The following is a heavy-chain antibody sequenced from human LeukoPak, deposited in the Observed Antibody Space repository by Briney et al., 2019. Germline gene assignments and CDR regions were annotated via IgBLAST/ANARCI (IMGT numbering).Heavy chain of an antibody. D-gene: IGHD3-9*01. Sequence: SVKVSCKASGGTFNSYAISWVRQAPGQGLEWMGGIIPIFGTANYAQKFQGRVTITADESTSTAYMELSSLRSEDTAVYYCARVYGHYDILTGSDLPDAFDIWGQGTMVTVSS. J-gene: IGHJ3*02. CDR3: ARVYGHYDILTGSDLPDAFDI. V-gene: IGHV1-69*01. CDR1: GGTFNSYA. CDR2: IIPIFGTA.